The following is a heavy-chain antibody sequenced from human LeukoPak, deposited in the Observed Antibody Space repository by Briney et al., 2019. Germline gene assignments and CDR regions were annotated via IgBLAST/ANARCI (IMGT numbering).Heavy chain of an antibody. CDR1: GGSISSGSYY. D-gene: IGHD1-1*01. CDR2: IYTSGST. V-gene: IGHV4-61*02. Sequence: SETLSLTRTVSGGSISSGSYYWSWIRQPAGKGLEWIGRIYTSGSTNYNPSLKSRVTISVDTSKNQFSLKLSSVTAADTAVYYCARAPNWKHFDYWGQGTLVTVSS. J-gene: IGHJ4*02. CDR3: ARAPNWKHFDY.